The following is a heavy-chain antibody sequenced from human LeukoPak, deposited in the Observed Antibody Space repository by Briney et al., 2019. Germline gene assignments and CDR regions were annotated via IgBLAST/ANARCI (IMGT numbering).Heavy chain of an antibody. CDR1: GGSISGYY. J-gene: IGHJ4*02. CDR3: ARAPRTSSGYYL. D-gene: IGHD3-22*01. CDR2: TYYSGST. V-gene: IGHV4-59*01. Sequence: KPSETLSLTCTVSGGSISGYYWSWIRQPPGKGLEWIGHTYYSGSTNYNPSLKSRVTISVDSSKNQISLKLTSVTAADTAVYYCARAPRTSSGYYLWGQGTLVTVSS.